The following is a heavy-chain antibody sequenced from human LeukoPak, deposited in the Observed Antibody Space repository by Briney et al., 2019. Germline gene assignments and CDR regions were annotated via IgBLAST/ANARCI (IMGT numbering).Heavy chain of an antibody. CDR2: FDPEDGET. Sequence: ASVKVSCKVSGYTFTEMTIHWVRQAPGGALEWMGGFDPEDGETVYAPKFQGRVTMTEDTSADTAYMELSSLRSEDTAVYYCTTCLNGAGKPVAIYNYGMDVWGQGTTVTVSS. CDR3: TTCLNGAGKPVAIYNYGMDV. V-gene: IGHV1-24*01. CDR1: GYTFTEMT. J-gene: IGHJ6*02. D-gene: IGHD2-2*01.